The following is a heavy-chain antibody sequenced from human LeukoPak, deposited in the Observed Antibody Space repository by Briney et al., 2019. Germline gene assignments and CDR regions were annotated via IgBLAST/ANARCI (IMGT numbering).Heavy chain of an antibody. CDR2: IYYSGTT. CDR3: AAPACQLGNYDV. CDR1: GGSPRSISYC. Sequence: SETLSLTCTVSGGSPRSISYCCHWIRQPPGKGLEWIGSIYYSGTTYYNPSLKSRVTISVDTSKKQFSLNLRSMTAADTAVYYSAAPACQLGNYDVWRQGTSVTVSS. D-gene: IGHD4-11*01. J-gene: IGHJ6*01. V-gene: IGHV4-39*01.